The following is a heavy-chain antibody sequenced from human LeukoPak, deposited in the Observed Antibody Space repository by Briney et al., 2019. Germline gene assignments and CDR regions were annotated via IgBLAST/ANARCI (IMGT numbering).Heavy chain of an antibody. CDR2: IRSKAYGGTT. CDR1: GFTFCDYA. Sequence: PGGSLRLSCTASGFTFCDYAMSWFRKAPGKGLEWVGFIRSKAYGGTTEYAASVKGRFTISRDDSKSIAYLQMNSLKTEDTAVYYCTRASIYDYVWGSYRDYWGQGTLVTVSS. V-gene: IGHV3-49*03. J-gene: IGHJ4*02. CDR3: TRASIYDYVWGSYRDY. D-gene: IGHD3-16*01.